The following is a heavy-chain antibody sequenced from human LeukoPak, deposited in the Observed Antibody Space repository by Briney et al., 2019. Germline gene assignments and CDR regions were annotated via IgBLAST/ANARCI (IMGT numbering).Heavy chain of an antibody. V-gene: IGHV3-11*03. CDR2: ISSSSSYT. J-gene: IGHJ4*02. CDR1: GFTFSDYY. CDR3: VVVPAAASPWVDY. Sequence: KPGGSQRLSCEASGFTFSDYYMSWIRQAPGRGLEWVSYISSSSSYTDYADSVKGRFTISRDNAKNSLFLQMNSLRAEDTAVYYCVVVPAAASPWVDYWGQGTLVTVSS. D-gene: IGHD2-2*01.